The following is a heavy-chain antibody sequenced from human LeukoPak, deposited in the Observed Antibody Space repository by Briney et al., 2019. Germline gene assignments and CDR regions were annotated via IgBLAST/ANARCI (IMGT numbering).Heavy chain of an antibody. CDR2: LWDDGSNK. D-gene: IGHD3-9*01. Sequence: PGGSLRLSCAAAGFTFSSYGMQWVRQAPGKGLEWVAVLWDDGSNKNYADSVKCRFTISRDNSKNTLYLKMNRLRAEDTAVYYCAIESMPYYDISTGYYYGMDVWGQGTTVTVSS. J-gene: IGHJ6*02. CDR1: GFTFSSYG. V-gene: IGHV3-33*01. CDR3: AIESMPYYDISTGYYYGMDV.